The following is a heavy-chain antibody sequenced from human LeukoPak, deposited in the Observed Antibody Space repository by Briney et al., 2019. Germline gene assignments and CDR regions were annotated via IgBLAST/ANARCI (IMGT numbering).Heavy chain of an antibody. V-gene: IGHV3-23*01. Sequence: GGSLRLSCAASGFTFSSYAMSWVRQAPGKGLEWVSVISGSGGRTYYADSVKGRFTISRDNSKNTLYLQMNSLRAEDTAVYYCAKGLQWELPFDYWGQGTLVTASS. CDR1: GFTFSSYA. D-gene: IGHD1-26*01. J-gene: IGHJ4*02. CDR3: AKGLQWELPFDY. CDR2: ISGSGGRT.